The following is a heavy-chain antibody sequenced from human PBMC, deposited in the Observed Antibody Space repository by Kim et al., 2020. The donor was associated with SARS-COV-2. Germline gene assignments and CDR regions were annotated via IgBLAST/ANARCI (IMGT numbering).Heavy chain of an antibody. J-gene: IGHJ3*02. D-gene: IGHD1-7*01. Sequence: GGSLRLSFATSGFTLSLYSMNWVRQAPGKGLEWVSHISDSSSTTKYADSVKGRFTISRDNTKNSLYLQINSLRVEDTAVYYCVRENYWAFDIWGQGTMVT. CDR3: VRENYWAFDI. CDR1: GFTLSLYS. V-gene: IGHV3-48*04. CDR2: ISDSSSTT.